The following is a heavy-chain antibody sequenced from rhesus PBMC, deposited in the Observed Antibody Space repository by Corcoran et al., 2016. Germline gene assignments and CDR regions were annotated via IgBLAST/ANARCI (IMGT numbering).Heavy chain of an antibody. Sequence: QVQLQESGPGLVKPSETLYPTCAVSGVSFSIYWWTWIRQPPGKGLEWIGDISVNSESANYNPSLKRRVTISKDASKNQFSLRLTSVTAADTAVYYCLRGPYTSPFDYWGQGVLVTVSS. D-gene: IGHD6-13*01. J-gene: IGHJ4*01. CDR3: LRGPYTSPFDY. V-gene: IGHV4-80*01. CDR2: ISVNSESA. CDR1: GVSFSIYW.